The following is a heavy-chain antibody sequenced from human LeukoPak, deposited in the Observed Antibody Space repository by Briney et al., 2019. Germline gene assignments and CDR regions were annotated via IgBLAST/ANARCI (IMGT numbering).Heavy chain of an antibody. CDR2: INHSGST. CDR1: GFTFSSYA. D-gene: IGHD6-19*01. CDR3: ARGGQWLVRHLDH. J-gene: IGHJ4*02. V-gene: IGHV4-34*01. Sequence: GSLRLSCGASGFTFSSYAMSWVRQPPGKGLEWIGEINHSGSTNYNPSLKGRVTISVDTSKNQFSLKLSSVTAADTAVYYCARGGQWLVRHLDHWGQGTLVTVSS.